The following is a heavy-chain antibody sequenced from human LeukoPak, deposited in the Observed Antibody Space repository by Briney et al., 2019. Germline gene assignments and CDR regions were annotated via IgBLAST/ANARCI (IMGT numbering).Heavy chain of an antibody. V-gene: IGHV4-34*01. CDR1: GGLFSGYH. CDR2: IHHSGST. CDR3: ARGSAPYYYGSEFYYNGIYLYYMDV. Sequence: SETLSLTCGVYGGLFSGYHWSWIRQPPGKGLEWIGEIHHSGSTNYNPSLKSRVTISVDTSKNQFSLKLSSVTAADTAVYYCARGSAPYYYGSEFYYNGIYLYYMDVWGKGTTVTVSS. D-gene: IGHD3-10*01. J-gene: IGHJ6*03.